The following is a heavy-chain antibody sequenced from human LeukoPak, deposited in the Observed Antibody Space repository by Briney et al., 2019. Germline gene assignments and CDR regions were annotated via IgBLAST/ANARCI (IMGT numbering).Heavy chain of an antibody. CDR3: ARHGTISSESYFDY. J-gene: IGHJ4*02. Sequence: ASETLSLTCSVSGGSVSSYYWSWIRQSPGKGLEWIGYIHNSGRTNYNPSLKSRVTGFVDTSKNQVSLRLSSVTAADTAVYYYARHGTISSESYFDYWGQGALVTVSS. V-gene: IGHV4-59*08. CDR2: IHNSGRT. D-gene: IGHD1-14*01. CDR1: GGSVSSYY.